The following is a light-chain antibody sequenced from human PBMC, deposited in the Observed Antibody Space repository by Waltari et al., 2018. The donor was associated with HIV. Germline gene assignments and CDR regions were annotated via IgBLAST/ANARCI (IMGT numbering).Light chain of an antibody. V-gene: IGLV1-44*01. CDR3: AAWDVSVRGLWV. CDR2: HNH. Sequence: QSVMTQPPSASATTGQTVTISCSGSSSNIGTNTVIWYQQPPGTAPKVLSYHNHPRPSGDPVRIARSKSGASASIAIRGLQSDDEASYNCAAWDVSVRGLWVFGGGTKLTVL. CDR1: SSNIGTNT. J-gene: IGLJ3*02.